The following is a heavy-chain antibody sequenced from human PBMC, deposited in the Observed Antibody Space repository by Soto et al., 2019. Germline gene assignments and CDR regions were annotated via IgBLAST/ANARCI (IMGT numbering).Heavy chain of an antibody. V-gene: IGHV3-30-3*01. J-gene: IGHJ6*02. CDR1: GLTFSSYA. CDR2: ISYDGSNK. Sequence: GGSLRLSCAASGLTFSSYAMHWVRQAPGKGLEWVAVISYDGSNKYYADSVKGRFSISRDNSKNTLYLQMNSLRAEDTAVYYCARVSSSWPYYYYYGMDVWGQGTTVTV. D-gene: IGHD6-13*01. CDR3: ARVSSSWPYYYYYGMDV.